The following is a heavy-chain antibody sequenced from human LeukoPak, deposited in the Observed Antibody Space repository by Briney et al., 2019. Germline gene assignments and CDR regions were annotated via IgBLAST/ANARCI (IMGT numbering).Heavy chain of an antibody. J-gene: IGHJ4*02. Sequence: PGGSLRLSCAASGFTLSSYAMSWVRQGPGKGLEWVSAISGSGGSTYYADSVKGRFTISRDNSKNTLYLQMNSLRAEDTAVYYCAKGGYSYGPFDYWGQGTLVTVSS. D-gene: IGHD5-18*01. V-gene: IGHV3-23*01. CDR3: AKGGYSYGPFDY. CDR2: ISGSGGST. CDR1: GFTLSSYA.